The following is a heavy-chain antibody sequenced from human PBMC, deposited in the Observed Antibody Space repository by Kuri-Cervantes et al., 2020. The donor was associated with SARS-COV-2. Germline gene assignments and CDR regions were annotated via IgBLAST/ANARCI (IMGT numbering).Heavy chain of an antibody. CDR1: RFSFSSYA. D-gene: IGHD1-7*01. CDR3: AKDMRGTRTYFDY. J-gene: IGHJ4*02. CDR2: ISGSGGST. Sequence: GESLKISCAASRFSFSSYAMSWVRQAPGKGLDWVSAISGSGGSTYYADSVKGRFTISRDNSKNTLYLQMNSLRAEDTAVYYCAKDMRGTRTYFDYWGQGTLVTVSS. V-gene: IGHV3-23*01.